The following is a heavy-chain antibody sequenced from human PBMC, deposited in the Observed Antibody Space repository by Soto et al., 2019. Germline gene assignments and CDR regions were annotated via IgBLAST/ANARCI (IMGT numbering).Heavy chain of an antibody. D-gene: IGHD3-3*01. Sequence: ASVKVSCKVSGYTLTELSMHWVRQAPGKGLEWMGGFDPEDGETIYAQKFQGRVTMAEDTSTDTAYMELSSLRAEDTAVYYCARDPNYDFWSGYYSVLYYYYGMDVWGQGTTVTVSS. J-gene: IGHJ6*02. CDR3: ARDPNYDFWSGYYSVLYYYYGMDV. CDR2: FDPEDGET. V-gene: IGHV1-24*01. CDR1: GYTLTELS.